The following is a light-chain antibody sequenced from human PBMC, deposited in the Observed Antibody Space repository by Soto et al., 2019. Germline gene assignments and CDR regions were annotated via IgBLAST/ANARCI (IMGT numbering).Light chain of an antibody. CDR3: LQDYNYPPT. CDR1: QGIRND. J-gene: IGKJ1*01. V-gene: IGKV1-6*01. CDR2: AAS. Sequence: ALQMTQSPSSLSASVGDRVTITCRASQGIRNDLGWYQQKPGKAPKLLIYAASSLQSGVPSRFSGSGSGTDFTLTISSLQPEDFATYYYLQDYNYPPTFGQGTKVEIK.